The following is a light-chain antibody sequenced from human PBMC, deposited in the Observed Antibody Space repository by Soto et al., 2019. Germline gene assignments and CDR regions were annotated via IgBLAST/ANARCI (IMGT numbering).Light chain of an antibody. Sequence: DIVMTQPPDSLAVSLGERATINCKSSQSVLYSSNNKNYLAWYQQRPGQPPKLLIYWASTRDSGVPDRFSGSGSGTDFTLTITSLQAEDVAVYYCQQYESTPPTLGQGTKLEIK. V-gene: IGKV4-1*01. CDR2: WAS. CDR3: QQYESTPPT. J-gene: IGKJ2*01. CDR1: QSVLYSSNNKNY.